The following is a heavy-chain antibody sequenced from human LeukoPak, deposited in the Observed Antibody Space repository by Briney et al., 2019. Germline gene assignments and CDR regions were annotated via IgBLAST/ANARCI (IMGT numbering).Heavy chain of an antibody. V-gene: IGHV4-34*01. J-gene: IGHJ4*02. D-gene: IGHD6-19*01. CDR3: ARGVAGNY. CDR1: GFTVSSNY. Sequence: GSLRLSCAASGFTVSSNYWSWIRQPPGKGLEWIGEINHSGSTNYNPSLKSRVTISVDTSKNQFSLKLSSVTAADTAVYYCARGVAGNYWGQGTLVTVSS. CDR2: INHSGST.